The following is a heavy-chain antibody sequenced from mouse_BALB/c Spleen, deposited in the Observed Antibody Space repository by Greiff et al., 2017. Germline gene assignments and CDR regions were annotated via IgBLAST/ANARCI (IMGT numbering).Heavy chain of an antibody. D-gene: IGHD2-4*01. CDR3: ARSPSVITYYYAMDY. CDR2: ISSGSSTI. J-gene: IGHJ4*01. CDR1: GFTFSSFG. Sequence: EVQGVESGGGLVQPGGSRKLSCAASGFTFSSFGMHWVRQAPEKGLEWVAYISSGSSTIYYADTVKGRFTISRDNPKNTLFLQMTSLRSEDTAMYYCARSPSVITYYYAMDYWGQGTSVTVSS. V-gene: IGHV5-17*02.